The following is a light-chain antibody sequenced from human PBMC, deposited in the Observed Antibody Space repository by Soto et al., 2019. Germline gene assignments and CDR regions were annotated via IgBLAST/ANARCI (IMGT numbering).Light chain of an antibody. CDR1: SSDVGAYNY. Sequence: QSALTQPPSASGSPGQSVTISCTGTSSDVGAYNYVSWYQQHPGKAPKLLIYDDNKRPSGIPDRFSGSKSATSATLGITGLQTGDEADYYCGAWDGGLSAYVFGPGTKLTVL. V-gene: IGLV2-8*01. J-gene: IGLJ1*01. CDR2: DDN. CDR3: GAWDGGLSAYV.